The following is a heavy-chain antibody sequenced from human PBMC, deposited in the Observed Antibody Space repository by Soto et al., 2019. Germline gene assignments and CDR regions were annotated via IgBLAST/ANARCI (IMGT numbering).Heavy chain of an antibody. CDR2: INHSGST. V-gene: IGHV4-34*01. Sequence: SETLSLTCAVYGGSFSGYYWSWIRQPPGKGLEWIGEINHSGSTNYNPSLKSRVTISVETSKNQFSLKLSSVTAADTAVYYCARGITRIFGVPKGPGDYMDVWGKGTTVTVSS. J-gene: IGHJ6*03. D-gene: IGHD3-3*01. CDR1: GGSFSGYY. CDR3: ARGITRIFGVPKGPGDYMDV.